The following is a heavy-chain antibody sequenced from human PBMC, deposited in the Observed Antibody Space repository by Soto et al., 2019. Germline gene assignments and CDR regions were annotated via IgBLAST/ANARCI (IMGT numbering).Heavy chain of an antibody. D-gene: IGHD3-16*02. CDR1: GFTFSNYW. CDR3: ARDQIHYDYVWGSYRHGTVSCFDY. Sequence: EVQLVESGGGLVQPGGSLRLSCAASGFTFSNYWMHWVRQAPGKGLVWVSRINSDGSSIMYADSVKGRFTISRDNAKNTLYLQMNSLRVEDTAVYYCARDQIHYDYVWGSYRHGTVSCFDYWGQGTLVTVSS. J-gene: IGHJ4*02. CDR2: INSDGSSI. V-gene: IGHV3-74*03.